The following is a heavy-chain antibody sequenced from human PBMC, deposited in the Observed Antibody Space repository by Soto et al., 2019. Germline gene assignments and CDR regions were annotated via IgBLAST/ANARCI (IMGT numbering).Heavy chain of an antibody. CDR2: MSYSGST. Sequence: SETLSLTCTVSGASISGYHWGWIRQPPGKGLEWIGYMSYSGSTNYSPSLKSRVTMSVDTSKNQFSLKLNSVTAADTAMYYCARPFSSAPSSAYFDYWGQ. J-gene: IGHJ4*02. D-gene: IGHD2-15*01. V-gene: IGHV4-59*08. CDR1: GASISGYH. CDR3: ARPFSSAPSSAYFDY.